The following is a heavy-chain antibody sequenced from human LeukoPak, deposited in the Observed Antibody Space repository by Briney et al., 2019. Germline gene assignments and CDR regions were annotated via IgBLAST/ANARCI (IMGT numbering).Heavy chain of an antibody. CDR2: VRGSDAGT. D-gene: IGHD1-26*01. J-gene: IGHJ4*02. Sequence: PGGSLRLSCAASGFTFSSYAMNWVRQAPGKGPEWVSAVRGSDAGTSYADSVKGRFTISRDNSKNTLYLQMNSLRAEDTAVYYCAKNRGGSYYSGSDYWGQGTLVTVSS. CDR1: GFTFSSYA. CDR3: AKNRGGSYYSGSDY. V-gene: IGHV3-23*01.